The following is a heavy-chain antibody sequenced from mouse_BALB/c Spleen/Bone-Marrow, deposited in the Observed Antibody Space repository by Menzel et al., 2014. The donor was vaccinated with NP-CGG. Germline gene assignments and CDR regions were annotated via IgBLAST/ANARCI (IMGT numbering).Heavy chain of an antibody. Sequence: EVMLVESGPSLVKPSQTLSLTCSVTGDSIXSGYWNWIRKFPGNKLEYMGYISYSGSTYYSPSLKSRISITRDTSKNXYYLQLNSVTTEDTATYYCATYDGYYFDYWGQGTTLTVSS. J-gene: IGHJ2*01. CDR1: GDSIXSGY. V-gene: IGHV3-8*02. CDR2: ISYSGST. D-gene: IGHD2-3*01. CDR3: ATYDGYYFDY.